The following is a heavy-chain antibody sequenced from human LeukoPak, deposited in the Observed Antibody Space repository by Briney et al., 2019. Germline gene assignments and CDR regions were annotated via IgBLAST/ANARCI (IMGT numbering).Heavy chain of an antibody. CDR3: AKADSSSWYGAFDI. CDR1: GLTFSGYW. J-gene: IGHJ3*02. Sequence: GGSLRLSCAASGLTFSGYWMSWVRQTPEKRLEWVANIKQDGGEIYYVDSVKGRFTISRDNAKNSLFLQMNGLRADDTAVYYCAKADSSSWYGAFDIWGQGTMVTVSS. D-gene: IGHD6-13*01. V-gene: IGHV3-7*01. CDR2: IKQDGGEI.